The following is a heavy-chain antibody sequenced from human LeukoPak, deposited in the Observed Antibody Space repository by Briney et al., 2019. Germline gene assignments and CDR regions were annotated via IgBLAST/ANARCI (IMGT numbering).Heavy chain of an antibody. CDR1: GFTFSLYE. J-gene: IGHJ4*02. CDR3: ARGRYSGSYDD. D-gene: IGHD1-26*01. Sequence: SGGSLRLSCAASGFTFSLYEMNWVRQAPGKGLEWVSCISSTGTTIYYADSVKGRFTISRDNAKNSLHLQMNSLRAEDTAVYYCARGRYSGSYDDWGQGTLVTVSS. CDR2: ISSTGTTI. V-gene: IGHV3-48*03.